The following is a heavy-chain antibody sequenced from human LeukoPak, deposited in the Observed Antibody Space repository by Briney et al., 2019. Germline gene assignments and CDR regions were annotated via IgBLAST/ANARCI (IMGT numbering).Heavy chain of an antibody. CDR1: GFTFSSYW. Sequence: GGSLRLSCAASGFTFSSYWMSWVRQAPGKGLEWVANIKQDGSEKYYVDSVKGRFTISRDDAKNSLYLQMNSLRAEDTAVYYCAREEDGDYDDAFDIWGQGTMVTVSS. V-gene: IGHV3-7*01. D-gene: IGHD4-17*01. CDR2: IKQDGSEK. CDR3: AREEDGDYDDAFDI. J-gene: IGHJ3*02.